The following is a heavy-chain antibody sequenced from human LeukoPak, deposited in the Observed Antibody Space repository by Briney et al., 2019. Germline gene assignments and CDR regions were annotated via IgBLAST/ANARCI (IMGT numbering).Heavy chain of an antibody. Sequence: GGSLRLSCAASGFTVSSNYMSWVRQAPGKGLEWVSVIYSGGSTYYADSVKGRFTISRDNSKNTLYLQMNSLRAEDTAVYYCAKESGRHGIGIFAYFQYWGQGTLVTVSS. CDR1: GFTVSSNY. CDR2: IYSGGST. CDR3: AKESGRHGIGIFAYFQY. V-gene: IGHV3-53*01. D-gene: IGHD1-26*01. J-gene: IGHJ4*02.